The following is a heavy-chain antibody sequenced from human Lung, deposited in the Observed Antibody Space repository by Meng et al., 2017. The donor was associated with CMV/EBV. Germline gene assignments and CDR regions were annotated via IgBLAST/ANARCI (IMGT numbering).Heavy chain of an antibody. V-gene: IGHV3-21*01. J-gene: IGHJ6*02. Sequence: GESLKISCAASGLTFSNVWMSWVRQAPGKGLEWVSSISSSGTYIYYADSVKGRFTISRDNAQNSLYLQMNSLRAEDTAVYYCARDVSPRSSAYFAIYYFYALDVXGQGXTVTVSS. CDR2: ISSSGTYI. CDR3: ARDVSPRSSAYFAIYYFYALDV. CDR1: GLTFSNVW. D-gene: IGHD2-21*01.